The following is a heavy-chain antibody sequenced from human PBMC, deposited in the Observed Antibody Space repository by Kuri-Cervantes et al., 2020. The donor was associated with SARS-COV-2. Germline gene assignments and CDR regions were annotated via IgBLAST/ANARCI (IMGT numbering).Heavy chain of an antibody. V-gene: IGHV4-31*03. J-gene: IGHJ5*02. Sequence: SETLSLTCTVSGGSISSGGYCWSWIRQHPGKGLEWIGYIYYSGSTNYNPSLKSRVTISVDTSKNQFSLKLSSVTAADTAVYCCARVKGIVLIDWFDPWGQGTPVTVSS. CDR1: GGSISSGGYC. CDR2: IYYSGST. D-gene: IGHD2-8*01. CDR3: ARVKGIVLIDWFDP.